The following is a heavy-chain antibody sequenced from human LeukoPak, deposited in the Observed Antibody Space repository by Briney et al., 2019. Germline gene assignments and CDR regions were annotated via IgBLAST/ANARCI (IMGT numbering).Heavy chain of an antibody. V-gene: IGHV3-23*01. D-gene: IGHD3-22*01. J-gene: IGHJ4*02. CDR1: GFTFNTHA. CDR2: ISGSGGST. Sequence: PGGSLRLPCAASGFTFNTHAMSWVRQAPGKGLEWVSAISGSGGSTYYADSVKGRFTISRDNSKNTLYLQMNSLRAEDTAVYYCAKQETMIVVVYYFDYWGQGTLVTVSS. CDR3: AKQETMIVVVYYFDY.